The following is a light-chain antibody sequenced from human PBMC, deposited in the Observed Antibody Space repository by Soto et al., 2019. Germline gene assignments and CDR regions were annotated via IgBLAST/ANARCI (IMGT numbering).Light chain of an antibody. CDR2: WAS. Sequence: DIVMTQSPDSLAVSLGERATINCKSSQSVLYSSNNKNYLVWYQQKPGQPPKLLIYWASTRESGVPDRFSGSGSWTDFTLTISSLQAEDVAVYYCQQYYSTPLTFGGGTKVDIK. V-gene: IGKV4-1*01. J-gene: IGKJ4*01. CDR1: QSVLYSSNNKNY. CDR3: QQYYSTPLT.